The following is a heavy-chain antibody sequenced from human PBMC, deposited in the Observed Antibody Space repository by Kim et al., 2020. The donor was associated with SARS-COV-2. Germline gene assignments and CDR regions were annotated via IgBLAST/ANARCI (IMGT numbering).Heavy chain of an antibody. Sequence: ASVKVSCKASEYIFTNYAMHWVRQAPGQGLEWMGWINAGNGKTKYSQIFQGRVTITRDTSASTVHMELTSLTSEDTAVYYCGRGPDPPYVDFWGQGTLVTVSS. CDR1: EYIFTNYA. V-gene: IGHV1-3*01. CDR2: INAGNGKT. J-gene: IGHJ4*02. CDR3: GRGPDPPYVDF.